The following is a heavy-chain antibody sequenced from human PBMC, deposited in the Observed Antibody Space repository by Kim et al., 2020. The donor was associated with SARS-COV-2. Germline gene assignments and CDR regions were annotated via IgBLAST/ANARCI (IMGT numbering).Heavy chain of an antibody. CDR2: IYNNGNT. CDR1: GGSISFYY. Sequence: SETLSLTCSVSGGSISFYYWSWIRQSPGKGLEWIGYIYNNGNTKYIPSLKSRVTISQDMSKNQIFLNLSAVTPADTALYYCARETRESRGFDYWGQGTLV. V-gene: IGHV4-59*13. CDR3: ARETRESRGFDY. D-gene: IGHD3-10*01. J-gene: IGHJ4*02.